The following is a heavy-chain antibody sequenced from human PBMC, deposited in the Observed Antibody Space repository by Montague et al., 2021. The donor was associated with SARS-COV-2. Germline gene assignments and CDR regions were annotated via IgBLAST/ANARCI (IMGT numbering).Heavy chain of an antibody. V-gene: IGHV4-4*02. J-gene: IGHJ4*02. CDR1: GGSIKSYIW. D-gene: IGHD2/OR15-2a*01. CDR2: IQHSGTA. CDR3: AKEVSLSVAALDS. Sequence: SETLSLTCAVSGGSIKSYIWWSWVRQPPGKGLEWLGEIQHSGTANYNPSLKSRVTISVDKSGNEFSLMLSSLTAADTAVYFCAKEVSLSVAALDSWGQGTLVTVSS.